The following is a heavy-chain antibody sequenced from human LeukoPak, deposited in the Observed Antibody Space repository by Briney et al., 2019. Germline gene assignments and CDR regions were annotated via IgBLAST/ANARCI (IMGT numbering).Heavy chain of an antibody. CDR2: IYYSGST. V-gene: IGHV4-39*01. J-gene: IGHJ4*02. CDR3: ARHHWYYYDSSGLYFDY. CDR1: GDPLSSRSYS. D-gene: IGHD3-22*01. Sequence: SETLSLTCTVSGDPLSSRSYSWGWIRKPPGKGLEWIGSIYYSGSTYYRPSLKSRVTISVDTSKNQFSLKLSSVTAADTAVYYCARHHWYYYDSSGLYFDYWGQGTLVTVSS.